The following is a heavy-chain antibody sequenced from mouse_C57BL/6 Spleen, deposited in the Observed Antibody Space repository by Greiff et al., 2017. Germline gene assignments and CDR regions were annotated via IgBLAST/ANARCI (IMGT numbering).Heavy chain of an antibody. CDR2: IRNKANGYTT. Sequence: EVQVVESGGGLVQPGGSLSLSCAASGFTFTDYYMSWVRQPPGKALEWLGFIRNKANGYTTEYSASVKGRFTISRDNSPSILYLQMNALRAEDSATYYCARYSGTEYYFDYWGQGTTLTVSS. CDR3: ARYSGTEYYFDY. CDR1: GFTFTDYY. J-gene: IGHJ2*01. V-gene: IGHV7-3*01. D-gene: IGHD3-3*01.